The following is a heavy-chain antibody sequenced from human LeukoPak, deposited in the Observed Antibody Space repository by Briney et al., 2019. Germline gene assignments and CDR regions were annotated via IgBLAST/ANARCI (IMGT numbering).Heavy chain of an antibody. CDR3: ARVAATATGAYDI. D-gene: IGHD2-15*01. CDR1: GFTFSNYW. J-gene: IGHJ3*02. CDR2: IKEDGSQK. V-gene: IGHV3-7*04. Sequence: PGGSLRLSCAGSGFTFSNYWMSWVRQAPGRRLEWVSRIKEDGSQKDYLDSVKGRVTISRDNTKNSLYLQMDSLRAEDTAVYYCARVAATATGAYDIWGQGTMVTVSS.